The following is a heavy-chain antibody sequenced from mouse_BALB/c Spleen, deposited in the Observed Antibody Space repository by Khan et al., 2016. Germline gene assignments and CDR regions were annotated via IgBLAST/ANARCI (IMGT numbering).Heavy chain of an antibody. V-gene: IGHV5-4*02. CDR3: AREGLRRGFAY. Sequence: EVELVESGGGLVKPGGSLKLSCAASGFTFSDYYMYWVRQTPEKRLEWVATISDGGSYTYYPDSVKGRFTISRDNAKSNLYLQMSSLKSEDTVMSYCAREGLRRGFAYWGQGTLVTVSA. D-gene: IGHD2-4*01. CDR2: ISDGGSYT. CDR1: GFTFSDYY. J-gene: IGHJ3*01.